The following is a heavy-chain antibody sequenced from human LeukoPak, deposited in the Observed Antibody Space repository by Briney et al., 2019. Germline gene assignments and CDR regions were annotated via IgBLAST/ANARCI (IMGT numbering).Heavy chain of an antibody. D-gene: IGHD3-3*01. J-gene: IGHJ6*02. V-gene: IGHV4-34*01. CDR2: INHSGST. Sequence: KSSETLSLTCAVYGGSFSGYYWSWIRQPPGKGLEWIGEINHSGSTNYNPSLKSRVTISVDTSKNQFSLKLSSVTAADTAVYYCARGVRITIFGVVTPMDVRGQGTTVTVSS. CDR1: GGSFSGYY. CDR3: ARGVRITIFGVVTPMDV.